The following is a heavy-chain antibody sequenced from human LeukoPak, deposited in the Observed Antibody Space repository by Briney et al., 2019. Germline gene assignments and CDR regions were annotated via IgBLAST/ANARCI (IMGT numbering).Heavy chain of an antibody. CDR2: ISYDGSNK. Sequence: PGRSLRLSCAASGFTFSSYAMHWVRQAPGKGLEWVAVISYDGSNKYYADSVKGRFTISRDNSKNTLYLQMNSLRAEDTAVYYCARAEYSSSSGNYYYMDVWGKGTTVTVSS. J-gene: IGHJ6*03. D-gene: IGHD6-6*01. V-gene: IGHV3-30*04. CDR3: ARAEYSSSSGNYYYMDV. CDR1: GFTFSSYA.